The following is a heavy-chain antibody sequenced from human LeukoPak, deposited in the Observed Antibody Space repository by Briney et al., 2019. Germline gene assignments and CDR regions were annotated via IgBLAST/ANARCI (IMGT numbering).Heavy chain of an antibody. V-gene: IGHV4-59*12. D-gene: IGHD7-27*01. J-gene: IGHJ4*02. Sequence: SETLSLTCTVSGGPLSDYYWSWIREPPGKGLECIGYFSNSGTTNQNPSLKSRVTMSVDTSKNQFSLKLSSVTAADTAVYYCARGSNWGDYWGQGTLVTVSS. CDR1: GGPLSDYY. CDR2: FSNSGTT. CDR3: ARGSNWGDY.